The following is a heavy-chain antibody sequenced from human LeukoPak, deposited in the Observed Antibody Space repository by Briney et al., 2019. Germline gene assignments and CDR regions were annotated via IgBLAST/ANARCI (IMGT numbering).Heavy chain of an antibody. Sequence: SETLSLTCTVSGGSVSSGSYYWSWIRQPPGKGLEWIGYIYYSGSTNYNPSLKSRVTISVDTSKNQFSLKLSSVTAADTAVYYCARGCLQNFDYWGQGTLVTVSS. J-gene: IGHJ4*02. CDR2: IYYSGST. CDR1: GGSVSSGSYY. D-gene: IGHD5/OR15-5a*01. CDR3: ARGCLQNFDY. V-gene: IGHV4-61*01.